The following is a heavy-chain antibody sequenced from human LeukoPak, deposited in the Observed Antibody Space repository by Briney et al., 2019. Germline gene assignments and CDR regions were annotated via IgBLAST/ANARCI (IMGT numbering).Heavy chain of an antibody. J-gene: IGHJ4*02. D-gene: IGHD6-13*01. CDR2: IDSDGTLT. Sequence: GGSLRLSCAASGFAFDSSWMHWVRQAPGKGLVWVSRIDSDGTLTSYADSLKGRFTISRDNAKNSLYLQMNSLRAEDTAVYYCAREGYSSSWYDPLDYRGQGTLVTVSS. V-gene: IGHV3-74*01. CDR3: AREGYSSSWYDPLDY. CDR1: GFAFDSSW.